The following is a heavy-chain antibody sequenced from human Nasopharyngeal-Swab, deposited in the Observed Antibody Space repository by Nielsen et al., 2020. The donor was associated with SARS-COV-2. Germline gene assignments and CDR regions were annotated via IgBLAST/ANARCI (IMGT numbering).Heavy chain of an antibody. CDR3: ARHWSDPGNWFDP. Sequence: GGSLRLSCKGSGYSFTSYWISWVRQMPGKGLEWMGRIDPSDSYTNYSPSFQGHVTISADKSISTAYLQWSSLKVSDTAMYYCARHWSDPGNWFDPWGQGTPVTVSS. J-gene: IGHJ5*02. CDR1: GYSFTSYW. CDR2: IDPSDSYT. V-gene: IGHV5-10-1*01.